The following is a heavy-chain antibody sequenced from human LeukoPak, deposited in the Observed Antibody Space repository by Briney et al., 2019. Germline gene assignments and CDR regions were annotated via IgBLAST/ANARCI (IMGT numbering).Heavy chain of an antibody. CDR3: ARGLTVGAVLDY. J-gene: IGHJ4*02. D-gene: IGHD1-26*01. CDR1: GFTFSSYW. V-gene: IGHV3-74*01. CDR2: IDTDGSST. Sequence: GGSLRLSCAASGFTFSSYWMHWVRQAPGRGLVWVSRIDTDGSSTSYADSVKGRFTISRDNAKNTLYLQMNSLRAEDTAVYYCARGLTVGAVLDYWGQGTLVTVSS.